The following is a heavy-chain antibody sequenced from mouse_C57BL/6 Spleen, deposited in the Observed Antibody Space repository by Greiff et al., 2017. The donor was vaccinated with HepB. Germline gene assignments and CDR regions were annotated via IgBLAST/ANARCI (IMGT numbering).Heavy chain of an antibody. Sequence: VQLQQSGAELVMPGASVKLSCKASGYTFTSYWMHWVKQRPGQGLEWIGEIDPSDSYTNYNQKFKGKSTLTVDKSSSTAYMQLSSLTSEDSAVYYCARGWLLGGAMDYWGQGTSVTVSS. V-gene: IGHV1-69*01. CDR2: IDPSDSYT. J-gene: IGHJ4*01. D-gene: IGHD2-3*01. CDR1: GYTFTSYW. CDR3: ARGWLLGGAMDY.